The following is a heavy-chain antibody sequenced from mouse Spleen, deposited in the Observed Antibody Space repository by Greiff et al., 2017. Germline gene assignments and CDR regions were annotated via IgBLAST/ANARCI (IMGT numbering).Heavy chain of an antibody. CDR1: GYSFTGYF. V-gene: IGHV1-20*01. J-gene: IGHJ1*01. CDR3: ARDYGSRGNFDV. D-gene: IGHD1-1*01. CDR2: INPYNGDT. Sequence: VQLQQSGPELVKPGDSVKISCKASGYSFTGYFMNWVMQSHGKSLEWIGRINPYNGDTFYNQKFKGKATLTVDKSSSTAHMELRSLTSEDSAVYYCARDYGSRGNFDVWGAGTTVTVSS.